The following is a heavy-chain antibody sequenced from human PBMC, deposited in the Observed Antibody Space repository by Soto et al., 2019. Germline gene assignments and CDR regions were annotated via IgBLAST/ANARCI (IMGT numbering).Heavy chain of an antibody. D-gene: IGHD1-7*01. CDR2: ISDSGDST. J-gene: IGHJ4*02. CDR3: AKNQERELPRVIDF. V-gene: IGHV3-23*01. CDR1: GFTFSSYA. Sequence: GGSLRLSCAASGFTFSSYAMSWVRQAPGKGLEWVSGISDSGDSTYYADSVKGRFTISRDNSKNTLFLQMDSLRAEDTAVYYCAKNQERELPRVIDFWGQGTLVTVSS.